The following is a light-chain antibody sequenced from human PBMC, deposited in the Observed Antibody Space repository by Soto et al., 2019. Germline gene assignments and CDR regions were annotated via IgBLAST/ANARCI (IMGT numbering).Light chain of an antibody. J-gene: IGKJ4*01. CDR2: DAS. CDR3: QQRSYWTLT. CDR1: QSVSSY. Sequence: EIVLTQSPATLSLSPGERATLSCRASQSVSSYLAWYPQKPGQAPRLLINDASNRDTGIPARFSGSGAGTDCTRTISSLEPEDFAVDYCQQRSYWTLTFGGGTKVDIK. V-gene: IGKV3-11*01.